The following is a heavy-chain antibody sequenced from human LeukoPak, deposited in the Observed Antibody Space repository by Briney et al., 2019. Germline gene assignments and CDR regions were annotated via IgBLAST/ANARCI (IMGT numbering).Heavy chain of an antibody. CDR1: GYTFTSYY. J-gene: IGHJ3*02. CDR2: ISPSGAST. Sequence: ASVKVSCKASGYTFTSYYMHGVRQAPGQGLEWMGIISPSGASTTYAQNFQGRVTMTRDMSTSTLYMELSSLKSEDTPVYYCARGSSRSPRDAFDIWGQGTMVTVSS. CDR3: ARGSSRSPRDAFDI. V-gene: IGHV1-46*01.